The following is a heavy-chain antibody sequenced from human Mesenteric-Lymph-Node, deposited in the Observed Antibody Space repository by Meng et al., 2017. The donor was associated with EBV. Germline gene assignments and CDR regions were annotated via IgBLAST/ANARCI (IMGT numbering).Heavy chain of an antibody. CDR3: ARFQLLSFGEQT. V-gene: IGHV4-61*03. Sequence: QVQLQESGPGLVKPSQTLSLTCTVSGVSISSDNYYWSWMRQPPGKRLEWIGSRYHSGYTDYNPSLKSRVTISLDTSKNHLSLKLASVTAADTAVYYCARFQLLSFGEQTWSQGSLVTVSS. CDR1: GVSISSDNYY. D-gene: IGHD3-10*01. CDR2: RYHSGYT. J-gene: IGHJ5*02.